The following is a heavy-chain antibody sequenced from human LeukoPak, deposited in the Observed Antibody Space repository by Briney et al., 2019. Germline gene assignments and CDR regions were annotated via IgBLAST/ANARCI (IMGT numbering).Heavy chain of an antibody. D-gene: IGHD3-10*01. CDR2: IYYIGTT. V-gene: IGHV4-59*01. CDR3: AREGYGSGSSHLMDV. CDR1: GVSISNYF. J-gene: IGHJ6*03. Sequence: SETLSLTCTVSGVSISNYFWTWIRQAPGKGLEWIGYIYYIGTTNYNPSLKSRATISVDMSKNQFSLKLTSVSAADTAVYYCAREGYGSGSSHLMDVWGTGTTVTVSS.